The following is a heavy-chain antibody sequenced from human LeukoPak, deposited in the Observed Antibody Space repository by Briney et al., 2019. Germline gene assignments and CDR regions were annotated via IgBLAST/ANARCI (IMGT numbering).Heavy chain of an antibody. CDR3: ARDTDCSSTSCYVNALDY. CDR1: GFTFSSYS. J-gene: IGHJ4*02. D-gene: IGHD2-2*01. CDR2: ISSSSSYI. V-gene: IGHV3-21*06. Sequence: GGSLRLSCAASGFTFSSYSMNWVRQAPGKGPEWVSSISSSSSYIYYADSVKGRLTISRDNAKNSLYLQTNSLRAEDTAVYYCARDTDCSSTSCYVNALDYWGQGTLVTVSS.